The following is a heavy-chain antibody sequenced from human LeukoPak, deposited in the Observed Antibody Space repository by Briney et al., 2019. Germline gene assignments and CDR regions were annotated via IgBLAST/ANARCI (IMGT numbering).Heavy chain of an antibody. CDR3: ARGGYCGGDCYLGDYYYYYYMDV. V-gene: IGHV1-46*01. J-gene: IGHJ6*03. D-gene: IGHD2-21*02. CDR1: GYTFTGYY. Sequence: GASVTVSCKACGYTFTGYYMHWVRQAPGQGLEWMGIINPSGGSTSYAQKFQGRVTMTRDMSTSTVYMELSSLRSEDTAVYYCARGGYCGGDCYLGDYYYYYYMDVWGKGTTVTVSS. CDR2: INPSGGST.